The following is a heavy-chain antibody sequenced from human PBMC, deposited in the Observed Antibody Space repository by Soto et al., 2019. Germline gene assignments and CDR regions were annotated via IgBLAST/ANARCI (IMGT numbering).Heavy chain of an antibody. J-gene: IGHJ6*02. CDR2: ISSRSDI. D-gene: IGHD2-2*02. CDR1: GFTFSTYS. CDR3: AREYTAWPLAYGLDV. V-gene: IGHV3-21*01. Sequence: GGSLRLSFVGSGFTFSTYSITWVRQAPGKGLEWVSSISSRSDIYYADSVKGRFTISRDNAKNSVSLQMSSLRAEDTAVYYCAREYTAWPLAYGLDVWGQGTTVTVSS.